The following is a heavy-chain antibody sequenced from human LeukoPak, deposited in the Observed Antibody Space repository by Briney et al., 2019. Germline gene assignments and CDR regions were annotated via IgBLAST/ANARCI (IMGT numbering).Heavy chain of an antibody. CDR3: AKDTSIGRYCTNGVCSPFDY. D-gene: IGHD2-8*01. CDR2: ISVTGATT. Sequence: PGGSLRLSCAGSGFTFSSYAMSWVRQAPGKGLEWVSAISVTGATTYDADSVKGRFTISRDNSRSTLYLQMNGLRAEDTALYYCAKDTSIGRYCTNGVCSPFDYWGQGTLVTVSS. J-gene: IGHJ4*02. CDR1: GFTFSSYA. V-gene: IGHV3-23*01.